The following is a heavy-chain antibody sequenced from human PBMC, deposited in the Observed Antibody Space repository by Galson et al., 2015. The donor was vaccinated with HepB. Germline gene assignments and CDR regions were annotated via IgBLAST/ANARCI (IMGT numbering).Heavy chain of an antibody. CDR2: IDWADDK. CDR1: GFSLTSSEVC. J-gene: IGHJ4*02. V-gene: IGHV2-70*01. CDR3: ARKSSCYSSPHYFDS. D-gene: IGHD2-15*01. Sequence: PALVKPTQTLTLTCTFSGFSLTSSEVCVNWIRQPPGKALEWLALIDWADDKHYSTSLKTRLTISKDTYRNQVVLTMTNMEPVDTATYFCARKSSCYSSPHYFDSWGQGSLVTVSS.